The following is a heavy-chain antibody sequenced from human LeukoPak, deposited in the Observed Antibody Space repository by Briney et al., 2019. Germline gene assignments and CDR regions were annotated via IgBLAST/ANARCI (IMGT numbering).Heavy chain of an antibody. D-gene: IGHD2-2*02. CDR2: TYYSGST. Sequence: PSETLSLTCTVSGGSISSFYWSWIRQPPGKGLEWIGYTYYSGSTNYNPSLKSRVTISVDTSKNQFSLNLSSVTAADTAVYYCARHGAAHLLYHYDYWGQGTLVTVSS. CDR3: ARHGAAHLLYHYDY. J-gene: IGHJ4*02. CDR1: GGSISSFY. V-gene: IGHV4-59*08.